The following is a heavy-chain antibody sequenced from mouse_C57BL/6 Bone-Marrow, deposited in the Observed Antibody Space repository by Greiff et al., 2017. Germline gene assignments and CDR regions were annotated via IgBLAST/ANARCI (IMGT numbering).Heavy chain of an antibody. Sequence: EVQLQQSGPELVKPGASVKISCKASGYTFTDYYMNWVKQSHGKSLEWIGDINPNNGGTSYNQKFKGKATLTVDKSSSTAYMELRSLTSEDSAVYYCAHYYGSIPYYFDYWGQGTTLTVAA. V-gene: IGHV1-26*01. CDR2: INPNNGGT. CDR3: AHYYGSIPYYFDY. J-gene: IGHJ2*01. D-gene: IGHD1-1*01. CDR1: GYTFTDYY.